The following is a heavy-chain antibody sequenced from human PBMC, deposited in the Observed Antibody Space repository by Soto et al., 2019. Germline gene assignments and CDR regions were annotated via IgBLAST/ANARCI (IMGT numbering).Heavy chain of an antibody. Sequence: SETLSLTCTVSGGSISSYYWSWIRQPPGKGLEWIGYIYYSGSTNYNPSLKSRVTISVDTSKNQFSLKLSSVTAADTAVYYCARDSPAAAHDYWGQGTLVTVSS. J-gene: IGHJ4*02. CDR1: GGSISSYY. CDR2: IYYSGST. CDR3: ARDSPAAAHDY. V-gene: IGHV4-59*01. D-gene: IGHD2-2*01.